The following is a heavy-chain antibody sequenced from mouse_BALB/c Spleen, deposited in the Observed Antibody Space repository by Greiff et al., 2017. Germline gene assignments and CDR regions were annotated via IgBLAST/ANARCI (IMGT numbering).Heavy chain of an antibody. CDR1: GFTFSSYA. Sequence: EVMLVESGGGLVKPGGSLKLSCAASGFTFSSYAMSWVRQTPEKRLEWVASISSGGSTYYPDSVKGRFTISRDNARNILYLQMSSLRSEDTAMYYCARGRTTATVFDYWGQGTTLTVSS. CDR3: ARGRTTATVFDY. D-gene: IGHD1-2*01. CDR2: ISSGGST. J-gene: IGHJ2*01. V-gene: IGHV5-6-5*01.